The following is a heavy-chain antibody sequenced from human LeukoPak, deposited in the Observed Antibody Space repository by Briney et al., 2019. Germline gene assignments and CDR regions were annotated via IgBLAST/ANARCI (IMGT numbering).Heavy chain of an antibody. J-gene: IGHJ4*02. CDR3: ASPRAGHGGRRFDY. D-gene: IGHD4-23*01. Sequence: SETLSLTCAVYGGSFSGYYWSWIRQPPGKGLEWIGEINHSGSTNYNPSLKSRVTISVDASKNQFSLKLSSVTAADTAVYYCASPRAGHGGRRFDYWGQGTLVTVSS. CDR1: GGSFSGYY. V-gene: IGHV4-34*01. CDR2: INHSGST.